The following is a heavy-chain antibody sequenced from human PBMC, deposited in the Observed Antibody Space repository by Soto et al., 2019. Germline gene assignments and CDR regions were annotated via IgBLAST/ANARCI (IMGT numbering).Heavy chain of an antibody. CDR1: GFSFRSYW. D-gene: IGHD7-27*01. Sequence: GGSLRLSCEGSGFSFRSYWLHWVRQVPGKGLVWVSRINHDGNITNNADSVKGRFTISRENNKNTLFLRMNILRAEDTADYYCARGPWGFPGTWYDSWGQGTVVTVSS. CDR2: INHDGNIT. V-gene: IGHV3-74*01. J-gene: IGHJ5*01. CDR3: ARGPWGFPGTWYDS.